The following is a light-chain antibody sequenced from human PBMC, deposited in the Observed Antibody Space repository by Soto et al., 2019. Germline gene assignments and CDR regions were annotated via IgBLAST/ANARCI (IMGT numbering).Light chain of an antibody. Sequence: ALAQPASVSGSPGQSITISCTGTSSDVGGYNYVSWYQHHPGKAPKLIIYDVSNRPSGVSIRFSGSKSDNTASLTISGLQPEDEADYHCSSYTTSNTRQIVFGTGTKVTVL. V-gene: IGLV2-14*03. CDR2: DVS. J-gene: IGLJ1*01. CDR1: SSDVGGYNY. CDR3: SSYTTSNTRQIV.